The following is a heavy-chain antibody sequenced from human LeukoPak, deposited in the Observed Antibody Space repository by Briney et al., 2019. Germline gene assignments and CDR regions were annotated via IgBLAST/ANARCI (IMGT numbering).Heavy chain of an antibody. J-gene: IGHJ4*02. V-gene: IGHV3-30*02. CDR1: GFTFSSYG. CDR3: ARADRESNGRGYYDSSGYYYFDY. D-gene: IGHD3-22*01. Sequence: GGSLGLSCAASGFTFSSYGMHWVRQAPGKGLEWVAFIRYDGSNKYYADSVKGRFTISRDNSKNTLYLQMNSLRAEDTAVYYCARADRESNGRGYYDSSGYYYFDYWGQGTLVTVSS. CDR2: IRYDGSNK.